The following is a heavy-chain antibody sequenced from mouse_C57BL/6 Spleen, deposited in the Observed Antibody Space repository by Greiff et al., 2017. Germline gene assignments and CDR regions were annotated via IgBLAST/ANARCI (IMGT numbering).Heavy chain of an antibody. D-gene: IGHD1-1*01. CDR1: GFTFSNYW. V-gene: IGHV6-3*01. CDR3: TDGNYFDY. Sequence: EVQGVESGGGLVQPGGSMKLSCVASGFTFSNYWMNWVRQSPEKGLEWVAQIRLKSDNYATHYAESVKGRFTITRDDSKSSIYLQMNNLRAEDTGIYYCTDGNYFDYWGQGTTLTVSS. J-gene: IGHJ2*01. CDR2: IRLKSDNYAT.